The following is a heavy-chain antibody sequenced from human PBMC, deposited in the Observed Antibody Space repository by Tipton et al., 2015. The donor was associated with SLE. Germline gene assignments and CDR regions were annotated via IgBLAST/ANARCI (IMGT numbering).Heavy chain of an antibody. Sequence: TLSLTCTVSGASISSYYWSWIRQPPGKGLEWIGYVYDIEFTNYNPSLKSRVTISVDTSKNQFSLKLSSVTAADTAVYYCARGLNYYDSSGYYPFYYMDVWGKGTTVTVSS. V-gene: IGHV4-59*12. J-gene: IGHJ6*03. CDR2: VYDIEFT. D-gene: IGHD3-22*01. CDR1: GASISSYY. CDR3: ARGLNYYDSSGYYPFYYMDV.